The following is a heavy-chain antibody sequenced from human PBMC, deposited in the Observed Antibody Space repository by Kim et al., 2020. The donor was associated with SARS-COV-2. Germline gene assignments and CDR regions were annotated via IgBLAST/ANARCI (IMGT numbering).Heavy chain of an antibody. Sequence: LKGRFNISRDNAKNSLYLQMNSLRAEDTAVYYCARDLGPINTIPTATAFNYWGQETLVTVSS. J-gene: IGHJ4*02. V-gene: IGHV3-21*01. CDR3: ARDLGPINTIPTATAFNY. D-gene: IGHD1-26*01.